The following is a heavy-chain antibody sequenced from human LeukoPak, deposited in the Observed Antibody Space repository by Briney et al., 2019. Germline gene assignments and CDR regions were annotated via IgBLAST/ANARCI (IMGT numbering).Heavy chain of an antibody. CDR1: GGSISSGGYS. CDR3: ASGRGGVDAFDI. CDR2: IYHSGST. J-gene: IGHJ3*02. V-gene: IGHV4-30-2*01. Sequence: PSETLSLTCAVSGGSISSGGYSWSWIRQPPGKGLEWIGYIYHSGSTYYNPSLKSRVTISVDRTKNQFSLKLSSVTAADTAVYYCASGRGGVDAFDIWGQGTMVTVSS. D-gene: IGHD2-15*01.